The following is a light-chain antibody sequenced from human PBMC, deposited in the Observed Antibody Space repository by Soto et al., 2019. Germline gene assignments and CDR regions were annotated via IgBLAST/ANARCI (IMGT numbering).Light chain of an antibody. CDR3: QSYDSSLSGSV. V-gene: IGLV1-40*01. J-gene: IGLJ2*01. CDR2: GNS. Sequence: QDVVTQPPSVSGAPGQRVTISCTGSSSNIGAGYDVHWYQQLPGTAPKLLIYGNSNRPSGVPDRFSGSKSGTSASLAITGLQAEDEADYYCQSYDSSLSGSVFGGGTQLTVL. CDR1: SSNIGAGYD.